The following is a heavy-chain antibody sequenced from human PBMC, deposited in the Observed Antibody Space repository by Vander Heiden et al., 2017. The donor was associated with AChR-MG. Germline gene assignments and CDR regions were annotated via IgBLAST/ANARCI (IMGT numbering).Heavy chain of an antibody. J-gene: IGHJ4*02. V-gene: IGHV1-18*01. D-gene: IGHD3-10*01. CDR3: AREKAGRYYFDY. Sequence: QLVQSGAEAKTPGASVKVSCKASGYTFTSSGIRWVRQAPGQGLGWMGWISAYNDNTNYAQKLQGRVTMTTDTSTSTAYMVLRGLRSDYTAVYDCAREKAGRYYFDYWGQGTLVTVSS. CDR2: ISAYNDNT. CDR1: GYTFTSSG.